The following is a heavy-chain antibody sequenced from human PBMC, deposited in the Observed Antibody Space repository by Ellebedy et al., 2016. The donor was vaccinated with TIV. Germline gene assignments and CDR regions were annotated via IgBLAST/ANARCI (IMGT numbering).Heavy chain of an antibody. J-gene: IGHJ6*03. V-gene: IGHV3-53*01. CDR2: IYSGGST. CDR1: GFTVSSNY. CDR3: ARDARVYYDILTGYDYYYYMDV. D-gene: IGHD3-9*01. Sequence: GGSLRLXXAASGFTVSSNYMSWVRQAPGKGLEWVSVIYSGGSTYYADSVKGRFTISRDNSKNTLYLQMNSLRAEDTAVYYCARDARVYYDILTGYDYYYYMDVWGKGTTVTVSS.